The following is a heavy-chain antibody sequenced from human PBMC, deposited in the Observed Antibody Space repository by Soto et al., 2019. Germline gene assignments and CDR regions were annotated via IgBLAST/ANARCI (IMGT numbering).Heavy chain of an antibody. CDR1: GFTFDDYA. CDR2: ISWNSGSI. CDR3: AKSPRDYGDPQGWFDP. J-gene: IGHJ5*02. Sequence: EVQLVESGGGLVQPGRSLRLSCAASGFTFDDYAMNWVRQAPGKGLEWVSGISWNSGSIGYADSVKGRFTISRDNAKNSLYLQMNSLRAEDTALYYCAKSPRDYGDPQGWFDPWGQGTLVTVSS. D-gene: IGHD4-17*01. V-gene: IGHV3-9*01.